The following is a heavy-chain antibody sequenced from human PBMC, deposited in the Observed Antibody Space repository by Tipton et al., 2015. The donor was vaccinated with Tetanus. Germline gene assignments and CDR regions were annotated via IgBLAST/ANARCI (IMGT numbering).Heavy chain of an antibody. Sequence: TLSLTCTVSGASITSFYWSWIRQSPGKGLEWLGDIYYSGSTNYNPSLKSRVTISVDTSKNQFSLKLSSVTAADTAVYYCARGMVSWGIFPYWGQGTLVTVSS. D-gene: IGHD2-8*01. J-gene: IGHJ4*02. CDR3: ARGMVSWGIFPY. V-gene: IGHV4-59*01. CDR2: IYYSGST. CDR1: GASITSFY.